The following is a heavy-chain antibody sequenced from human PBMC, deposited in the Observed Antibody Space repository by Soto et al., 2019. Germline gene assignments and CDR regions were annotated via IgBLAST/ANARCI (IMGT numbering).Heavy chain of an antibody. J-gene: IGHJ4*02. D-gene: IGHD1-1*01. V-gene: IGHV1-2*04. CDR2: ISPNSGGT. CDR1: GYTFTGYY. Sequence: ASVKVSCKASGYTFTGYYMHLVRQAPVQVLEWMGWISPNSGGTDYSQKFQGWVTITVDASIVTGYMELSGLRSEDTAVYSCARSENGRDRACDYWGQGTLVTVSS. CDR3: ARSENGRDRACDY.